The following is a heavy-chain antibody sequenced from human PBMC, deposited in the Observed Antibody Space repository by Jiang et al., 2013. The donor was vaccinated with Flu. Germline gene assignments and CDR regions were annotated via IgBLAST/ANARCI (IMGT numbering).Heavy chain of an antibody. CDR3: ARDPPQLTDAFDI. CDR1: VSSNSAT. D-gene: IGHD2-2*01. J-gene: IGHJ3*02. V-gene: IGHV6-1*01. CDR2: TYYKSKWYT. Sequence: VSSNSATWSWIRQSPSRGLEWLGRTYYKSKWYTDYAVSVKSRITINPDTSKNQFSLQLNSVTPEDTAVYYCARDPPQLTDAFDIWGQGTMVTVSS.